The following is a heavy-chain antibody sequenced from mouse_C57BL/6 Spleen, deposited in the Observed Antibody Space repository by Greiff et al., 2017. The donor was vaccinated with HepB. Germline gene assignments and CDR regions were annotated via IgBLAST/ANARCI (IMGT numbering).Heavy chain of an antibody. J-gene: IGHJ1*03. CDR1: GFTFSDYG. V-gene: IGHV5-17*01. D-gene: IGHD2-3*01. CDR2: ISSCSSTI. CDR3: ARPGWLLWYFDV. Sequence: EVQLVESGGGLVKPGGSLKLSCAASGFTFSDYGMHWVRQAPEKGLEWVAYISSCSSTIYYADTVKGRFTISRDNAKNTLFLQMTSLRSEDTAMYYCARPGWLLWYFDVWGTGTTVTVSS.